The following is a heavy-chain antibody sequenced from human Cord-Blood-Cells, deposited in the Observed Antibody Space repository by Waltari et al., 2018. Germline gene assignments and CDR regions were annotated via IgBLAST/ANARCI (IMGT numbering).Heavy chain of an antibody. CDR3: ARTLYDSSGYYSDAFDI. J-gene: IGHJ3*02. V-gene: IGHV4-34*01. D-gene: IGHD3-22*01. CDR2: INHSGST. Sequence: GKGLEWIGEINHSGSTNYNPSLKSRVTISVDTSKNQFSLKLSSVTAADTAVYYCARTLYDSSGYYSDAFDIWGQGTMVTVSS.